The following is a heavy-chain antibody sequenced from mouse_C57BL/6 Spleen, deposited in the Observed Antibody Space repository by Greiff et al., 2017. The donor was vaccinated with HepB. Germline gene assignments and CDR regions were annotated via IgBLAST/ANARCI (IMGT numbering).Heavy chain of an antibody. Sequence: EVKLVESGGGLVKPGGSLKLSCAASGFTFSDYGMHWVRQAPEKGLEWVAYISSGSSTIYYADTVKGRFPISRDNAKNTLFLQLTSLRSEDTAMYYCARGPRDYGYWFAYWGQGTLVTVSA. CDR3: ARGPRDYGYWFAY. V-gene: IGHV5-17*01. J-gene: IGHJ3*01. D-gene: IGHD2-2*01. CDR2: ISSGSSTI. CDR1: GFTFSDYG.